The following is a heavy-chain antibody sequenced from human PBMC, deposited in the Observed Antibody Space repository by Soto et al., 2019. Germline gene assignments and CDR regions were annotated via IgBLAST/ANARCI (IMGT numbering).Heavy chain of an antibody. CDR2: VYSSGTT. V-gene: IGHV4-4*07. Sequence: LSLTCSVAGGSINSYWWSWIRQPAGKGLEWIGRVYSSGTTDYNPSLNSRATLSVETSKNQFSLKLSSVTAADTAVYYCARDIGSYAYGEGYWGQGIQVTVSS. CDR3: ARDIGSYAYGEGY. CDR1: GGSINSYW. J-gene: IGHJ4*02. D-gene: IGHD3-10*01.